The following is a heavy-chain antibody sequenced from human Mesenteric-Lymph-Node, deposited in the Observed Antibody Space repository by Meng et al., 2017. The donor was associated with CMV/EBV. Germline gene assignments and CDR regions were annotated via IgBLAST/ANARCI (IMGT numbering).Heavy chain of an antibody. Sequence: SETLSLTCTVSGGSISSYYWSWLRQPPGKGLEWIGYIYYSGSTNYNPSLKSRVTISVDTSKNQFSLKLSSVTAADSAVYYCARGYSSGWYGEAFDIWGQGTMVTVSS. J-gene: IGHJ3*02. D-gene: IGHD6-19*01. CDR2: IYYSGST. CDR1: GGSISSYY. V-gene: IGHV4-59*01. CDR3: ARGYSSGWYGEAFDI.